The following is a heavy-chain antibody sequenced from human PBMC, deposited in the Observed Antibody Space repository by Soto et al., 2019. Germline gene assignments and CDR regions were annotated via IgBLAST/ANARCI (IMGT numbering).Heavy chain of an antibody. CDR1: GGSFSGYY. V-gene: IGHV4-34*12. D-gene: IGHD3-3*02. CDR2: IIHTGST. J-gene: IGHJ3*02. CDR3: ARARIPFSGALDI. Sequence: SETLSLTCAAYGGSFSGYYWTWIRQPPGKGLEWIGEIIHTGSTNYNPSLESRVTISVDTSEKQFSLKLSSVTAADTAVYHCARARIPFSGALDIWGQGTVVTVSS.